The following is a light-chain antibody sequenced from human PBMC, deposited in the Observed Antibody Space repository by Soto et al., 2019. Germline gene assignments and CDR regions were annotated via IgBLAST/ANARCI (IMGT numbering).Light chain of an antibody. CDR1: QSVSSSY. CDR2: AAS. Sequence: EIVLTQSPGTLSLYPGERATLSCRASQSVSSSYLAWYQQKPGQAPRLLIYAASGRATGIPDRFSGSGSGTDFTLTISRLEPEDCAVYYCQPYGRSPRTFGGGTKVDIK. V-gene: IGKV3-20*01. CDR3: QPYGRSPRT. J-gene: IGKJ4*01.